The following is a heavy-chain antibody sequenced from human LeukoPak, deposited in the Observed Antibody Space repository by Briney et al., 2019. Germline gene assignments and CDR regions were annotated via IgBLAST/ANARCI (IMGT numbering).Heavy chain of an antibody. Sequence: PGGSLRLSCAASGFTFNNAWMNWVRQAPGKGLEWVGRIKSRTDGGTTDYAAPVKGRFTISRDDSKNTLYLQMNSLKTEDTAVYYCTTDLCSGGSCYLLSYYYGMDVWGKGTTVTVSS. CDR1: GFTFNNAW. J-gene: IGHJ6*04. CDR3: TTDLCSGGSCYLLSYYYGMDV. D-gene: IGHD2-15*01. V-gene: IGHV3-15*01. CDR2: IKSRTDGGTT.